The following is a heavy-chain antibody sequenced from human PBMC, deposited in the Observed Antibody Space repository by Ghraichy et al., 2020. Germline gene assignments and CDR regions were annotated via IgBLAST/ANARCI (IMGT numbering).Heavy chain of an antibody. J-gene: IGHJ3*02. D-gene: IGHD6-19*01. CDR3: ARLRKGGWFKERRDAFDI. V-gene: IGHV5-10-1*01. Sequence: GESLNISCKGSGYSFTSYWISWVRQMPGKGLEWMGRIDPSDSYTNYSPSFQGHVTISADKSISTAYLQWSSLKALDTAMYYCARLRKGGWFKERRDAFDIWGQGTMVTVSS. CDR1: GYSFTSYW. CDR2: IDPSDSYT.